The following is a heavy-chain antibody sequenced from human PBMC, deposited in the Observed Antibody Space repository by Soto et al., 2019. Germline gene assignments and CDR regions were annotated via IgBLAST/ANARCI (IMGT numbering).Heavy chain of an antibody. V-gene: IGHV1-2*04. CDR3: AIEGYCSGGSCYYNRSYYGMDV. J-gene: IGHJ6*02. Sequence: ASVKVSCKASGYTFTGYYMHWVRQAPGQGLDCMGWINPNSGGTNYAQKFQGWVTMTRDTSISTAYMELSRLRSDDTAVYYCAIEGYCSGGSCYYNRSYYGMDVWRQGTTVTVS. CDR1: GYTFTGYY. D-gene: IGHD2-15*01. CDR2: INPNSGGT.